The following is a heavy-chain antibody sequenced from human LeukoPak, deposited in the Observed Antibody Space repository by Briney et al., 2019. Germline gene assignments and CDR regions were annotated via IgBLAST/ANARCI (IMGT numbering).Heavy chain of an antibody. V-gene: IGHV3-30-3*01. CDR1: GFTFSTNT. D-gene: IGHD3-16*01. J-gene: IGHJ4*02. Sequence: GRSLRLSCAASGFTFSTNTMHWVRQAPGKGLEWVAVISFDGSNKYYADSVKGRFTISRDNSKNTLYLQMNSLRAEDTALYYCTKGQYDYVWGSRYDSWGQGTLVTVSS. CDR2: ISFDGSNK. CDR3: TKGQYDYVWGSRYDS.